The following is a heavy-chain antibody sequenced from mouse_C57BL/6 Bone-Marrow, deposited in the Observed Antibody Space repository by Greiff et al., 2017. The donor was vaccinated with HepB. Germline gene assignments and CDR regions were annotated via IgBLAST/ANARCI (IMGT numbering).Heavy chain of an antibody. CDR2: INPNYGTT. CDR3: ARGGLRPYAMDY. D-gene: IGHD2-4*01. J-gene: IGHJ4*01. CDR1: GYSFTDYN. V-gene: IGHV1-39*01. Sequence: EVKLMESGPELVKPGASVKISCKASGYSFTDYNMNWVKQSNGKSLEWIGVINPNYGTTSYNQKFKGKATLTVDQSSSTAYMQLNSLTSEDSAVYYCARGGLRPYAMDYWGQGTSVTVSS.